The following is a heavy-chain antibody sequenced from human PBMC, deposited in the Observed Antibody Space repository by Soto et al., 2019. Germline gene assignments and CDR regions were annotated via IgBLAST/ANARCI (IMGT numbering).Heavy chain of an antibody. CDR2: IVPIYRTA. Sequence: SVKVSCKASGGTFSSYRINWVRQAPGQGLEWVGGIVPIYRTADYAQKFQGRVTITADESARTSYMELRSLKSQVTAVYYCVRDSGAKLSSSWGQGTLVTVSS. D-gene: IGHD6-13*01. CDR3: VRDSGAKLSSS. CDR1: GGTFSSYR. J-gene: IGHJ4*02. V-gene: IGHV1-69*13.